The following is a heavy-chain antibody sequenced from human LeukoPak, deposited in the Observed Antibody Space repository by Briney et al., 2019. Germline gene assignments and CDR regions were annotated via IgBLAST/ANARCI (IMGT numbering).Heavy chain of an antibody. V-gene: IGHV1-69*13. Sequence: GASVKVSCKASGGTSSSYAISWVRQAPGQGLEWMGGIIPIFGTANYAQKFQGRVTITADESTSTAYMELSSLRSEDTAVYYCAREGAMVRGVTPLALMNAFDIWGQGTMVTVSS. J-gene: IGHJ3*02. CDR1: GGTSSSYA. D-gene: IGHD3-10*01. CDR2: IIPIFGTA. CDR3: AREGAMVRGVTPLALMNAFDI.